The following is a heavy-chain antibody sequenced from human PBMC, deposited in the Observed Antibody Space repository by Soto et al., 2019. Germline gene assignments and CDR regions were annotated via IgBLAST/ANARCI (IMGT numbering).Heavy chain of an antibody. D-gene: IGHD3-10*01. CDR3: ARLYMVRGVMDWFDP. CDR1: GGSISSSNW. J-gene: IGHJ5*02. CDR2: IYHSGST. V-gene: IGHV4-4*02. Sequence: QVQLQESGPGLVKPSGTLSLTCAVSGGSISSSNWWSWVRQPPGKGLEGIGGIYHSGSTNYYPSLKSRVTISVDKSTNQCSLKLSSVTAADTAVYYCARLYMVRGVMDWFDPWGQGTLVTVSS.